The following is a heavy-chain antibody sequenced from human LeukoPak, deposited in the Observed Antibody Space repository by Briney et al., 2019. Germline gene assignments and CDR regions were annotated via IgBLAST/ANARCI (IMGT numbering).Heavy chain of an antibody. V-gene: IGHV3-23*01. D-gene: IGHD4-17*01. CDR1: GFTFSNYW. Sequence: GGSLRLSCAASGFTFSNYWMHWVRQAPGKGLEWVSSISSSDRPTYYADSVRGRFTISRDNSKNTLYLQMNSLRAEDTAVYYCARPPTVTTWVFDSWGQGTLVAVSS. J-gene: IGHJ4*02. CDR2: ISSSDRPT. CDR3: ARPPTVTTWVFDS.